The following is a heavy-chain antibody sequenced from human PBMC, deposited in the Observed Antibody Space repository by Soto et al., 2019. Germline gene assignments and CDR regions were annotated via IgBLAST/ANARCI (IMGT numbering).Heavy chain of an antibody. V-gene: IGHV4-30-4*01. CDR3: ARKSGYGYWFDP. CDR1: GGSISSGDYY. D-gene: IGHD5-18*01. J-gene: IGHJ5*02. Sequence: PSETLSLTCTVSGGSISSGDYYWSWIRQPPGKGLEWIGYIYYSGSTYYNPSLKSRVTISVDTSKNQFSLKLSSVTAADTAVYYCARKSGYGYWFDPWGQGTLVTVYS. CDR2: IYYSGST.